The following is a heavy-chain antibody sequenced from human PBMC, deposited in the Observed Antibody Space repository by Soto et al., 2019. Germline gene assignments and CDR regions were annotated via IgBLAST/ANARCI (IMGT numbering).Heavy chain of an antibody. J-gene: IGHJ4*02. CDR3: ARDYDFWSGRQDY. Sequence: GGSLRLSCAASGFTFSSYWMSWVRQAPGKGLEWVANIKQDGSGKYYVDSVKGRFTISRDNAKNSLYLQMNSLRAEDTAVYYCARDYDFWSGRQDYWGQGTLVTVSS. CDR1: GFTFSSYW. V-gene: IGHV3-7*01. CDR2: IKQDGSGK. D-gene: IGHD3-3*01.